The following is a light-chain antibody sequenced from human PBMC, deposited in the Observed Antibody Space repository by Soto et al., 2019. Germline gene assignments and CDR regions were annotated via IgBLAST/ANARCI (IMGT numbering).Light chain of an antibody. Sequence: DIQMTQSPSTLSASVGDRVSITCRASQSIRNWLAWYQQKPGKVPKLLIYDASSLASGVPSRFSGSGSGTEFTLTISSLQPDDCASYYCQQDNSYTWTFGQGTKVDIK. CDR2: DAS. V-gene: IGKV1-5*01. CDR1: QSIRNW. J-gene: IGKJ1*01. CDR3: QQDNSYTWT.